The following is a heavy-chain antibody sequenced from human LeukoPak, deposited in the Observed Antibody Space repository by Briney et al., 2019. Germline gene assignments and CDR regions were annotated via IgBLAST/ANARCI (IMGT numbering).Heavy chain of an antibody. CDR3: AKAKLGLVLVDY. CDR1: GVAFSNFG. CDR2: INNSGDRT. Sequence: GGSLRLSCAASGVAFSNFGMTWVRQAPGKGLEWVSSINNSGDRTYYADSVKGRFTISRDNSKNMVYLQMNSLRAEDTAMYYCAKAKLGLVLVDYWGQGTLATASS. D-gene: IGHD1-7*01. V-gene: IGHV3-23*01. J-gene: IGHJ4*02.